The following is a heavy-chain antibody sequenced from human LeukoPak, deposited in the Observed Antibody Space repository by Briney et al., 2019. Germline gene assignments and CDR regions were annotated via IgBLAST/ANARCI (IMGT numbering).Heavy chain of an antibody. CDR3: ARDRSTSCFDY. CDR2: ISYDGSNK. CDR1: GFTFSSYG. D-gene: IGHD2-2*01. V-gene: IGHV3-30*03. Sequence: GGSLRLSCAASGFTFSSYGMHWVRQAPGKGLEWVAVISYDGSNKHYADSVKGRFTISRDNSKNTLYLQMNSLRAEDTAVYYCARDRSTSCFDYWGQGTLVTVSS. J-gene: IGHJ4*02.